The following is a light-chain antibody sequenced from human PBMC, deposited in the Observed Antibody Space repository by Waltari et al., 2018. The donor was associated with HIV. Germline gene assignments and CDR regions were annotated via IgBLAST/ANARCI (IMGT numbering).Light chain of an antibody. J-gene: IGLJ2*01. CDR2: GNS. V-gene: IGLV1-40*01. CDR1: SSNVGAGFD. Sequence: SLLTQPPSVSGAPGQRVTISCTGSSSNVGAGFDVHWYQQLPGTVPKLLIYGNSNRPSGVPHRFSGSKSGTSASLAITGLQAEDEADYYCQSYDRSLSGYVVFGGGTKVTVL. CDR3: QSYDRSLSGYVV.